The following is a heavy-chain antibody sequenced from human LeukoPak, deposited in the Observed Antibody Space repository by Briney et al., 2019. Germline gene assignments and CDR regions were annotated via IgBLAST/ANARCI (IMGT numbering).Heavy chain of an antibody. CDR3: AKDRGRYYDSSGYYWGYYFDS. J-gene: IGHJ4*02. D-gene: IGHD3-22*01. V-gene: IGHV3-23*01. CDR1: GYTFTSYD. Sequence: EASVKVSCKASGYTFTSYDINWVRQAPGKGLEWVSTISGSGGSTYYADSVKGRFTISRDNSKNTLYLQMSSLRAEDTAVYYCAKDRGRYYDSSGYYWGYYFDSWGQGILVTVST. CDR2: ISGSGGST.